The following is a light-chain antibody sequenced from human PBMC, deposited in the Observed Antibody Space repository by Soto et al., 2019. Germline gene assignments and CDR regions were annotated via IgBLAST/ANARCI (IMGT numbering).Light chain of an antibody. V-gene: IGLV2-14*01. CDR2: EVS. CDR1: SSDVGAYNY. CDR3: SSYTSVSNWV. J-gene: IGLJ3*02. Sequence: QSALTQPASVSGSPGQSITISCTGTSSDVGAYNYVSWYQQHPGKAPKLMIYEVSNRPSGVSNRFSGSKSGNTASLTISGLQAEDEGYYYCSSYTSVSNWVFGGGTK.